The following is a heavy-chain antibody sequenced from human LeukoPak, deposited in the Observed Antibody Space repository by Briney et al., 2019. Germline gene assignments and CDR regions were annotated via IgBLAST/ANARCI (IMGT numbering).Heavy chain of an antibody. D-gene: IGHD3-3*01. Sequence: SETLSLTCAVYGESFSGYYWSWIRQPPGKGLEWIGEINHSGSTNYNPSLKSRVTISVDTSKNQFSLKLSSVTAADTAVYYCARHSPQIFGVVIPIRYFDSWGQGTLVTVSS. V-gene: IGHV4-34*01. J-gene: IGHJ4*02. CDR1: GESFSGYY. CDR2: INHSGST. CDR3: ARHSPQIFGVVIPIRYFDS.